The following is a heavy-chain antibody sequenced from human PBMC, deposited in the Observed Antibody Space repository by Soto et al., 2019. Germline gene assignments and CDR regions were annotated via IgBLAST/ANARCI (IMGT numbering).Heavy chain of an antibody. Sequence: GESLKISGKGSGYSFTSYWISWVRQMPGKGLEWMGKIDPSDSYTDYSPFFQGHVTISADKSISTAYLQWSSLKASDTAMYYCAKTPTYYYYAMDVWGQGTTVTVSS. J-gene: IGHJ6*02. CDR2: IDPSDSYT. V-gene: IGHV5-10-1*01. CDR1: GYSFTSYW. CDR3: AKTPTYYYYAMDV.